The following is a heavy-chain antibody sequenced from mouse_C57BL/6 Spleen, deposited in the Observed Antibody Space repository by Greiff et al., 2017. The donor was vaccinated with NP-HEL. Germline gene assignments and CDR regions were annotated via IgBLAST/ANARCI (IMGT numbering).Heavy chain of an antibody. V-gene: IGHV1-54*01. J-gene: IGHJ3*01. CDR2: INPGSGGT. CDR1: GYAFTNYL. CDR3: AREGGETAQATGFAY. D-gene: IGHD3-2*02. Sequence: VQLQQSGAELVRPGTSVKVSCKASGYAFTNYLIEWVKQRPGQGLEWIGVINPGSGGTNYNEKFKGKATLTADKSSSTAYMQLSSLTSEDSAVYFGAREGGETAQATGFAYWGQGTLVTVSA.